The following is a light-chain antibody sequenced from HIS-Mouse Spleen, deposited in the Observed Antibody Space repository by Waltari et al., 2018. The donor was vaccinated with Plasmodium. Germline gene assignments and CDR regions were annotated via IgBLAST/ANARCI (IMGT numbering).Light chain of an antibody. V-gene: IGKV3-15*01. CDR1: QSVSSN. CDR2: GAA. Sequence: EIVMTHSPATLSVSPGERATLSCRASQSVSSNLAWYQQKPGHAPRLLIYGAATRATGIPARFSGSGSGTEFTLTISSLQSEDLAVYYCQQYKNWSFTFGPGTKVDIK. J-gene: IGKJ3*01. CDR3: QQYKNWSFT.